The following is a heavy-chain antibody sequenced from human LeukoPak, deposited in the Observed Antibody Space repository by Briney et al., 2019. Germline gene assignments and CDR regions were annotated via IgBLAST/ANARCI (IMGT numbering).Heavy chain of an antibody. Sequence: PSETLSLTCTVSGGSISSYYWNWIRQPPGKGLEWIGYIYYSGSTNYNPSLMSRVTISVDTSKNQFSLKLSSVTAADTAVYYCARVRDGYNDAYDIWGQGTMVTVTS. CDR3: ARVRDGYNDAYDI. J-gene: IGHJ3*02. V-gene: IGHV4-59*01. CDR1: GGSISSYY. CDR2: IYYSGST. D-gene: IGHD5-24*01.